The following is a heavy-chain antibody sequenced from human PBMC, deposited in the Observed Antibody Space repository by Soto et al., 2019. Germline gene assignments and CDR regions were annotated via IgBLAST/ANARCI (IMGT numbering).Heavy chain of an antibody. D-gene: IGHD3-22*01. CDR3: ARDREVTMRSFDY. Sequence: QVQMVESGGGVVQPGRSLRLSCAVSGFTFSSYAMQWVRQAPGKGLEWVAVISYGGSNTYFADSVKGRFTISSDKSKNTLYLQMNSLRTEDTAVYYCARDREVTMRSFDYWGQGTLVTVSS. J-gene: IGHJ4*02. V-gene: IGHV3-30-3*01. CDR2: ISYGGSNT. CDR1: GFTFSSYA.